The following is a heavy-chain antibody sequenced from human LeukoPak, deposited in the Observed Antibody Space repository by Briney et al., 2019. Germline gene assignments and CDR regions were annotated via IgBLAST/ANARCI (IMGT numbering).Heavy chain of an antibody. D-gene: IGHD3-10*01. CDR2: IYYSGST. CDR3: ARARFGDSRTCYFDY. J-gene: IGHJ4*02. CDR1: GGSISSFY. V-gene: IGHV4-59*01. Sequence: SETLSLTCTVSGGSISSFYWSWIRQPPGKGLECIWYIYYSGSTNYYPSLKSRVTISVDTSKNQFSLQLTSVTAADTAVYYCARARFGDSRTCYFDYWGQGTLVTVSS.